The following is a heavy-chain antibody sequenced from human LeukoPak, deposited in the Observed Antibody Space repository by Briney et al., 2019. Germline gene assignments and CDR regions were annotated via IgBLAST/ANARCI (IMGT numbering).Heavy chain of an antibody. J-gene: IGHJ5*02. V-gene: IGHV3-30-3*01. CDR1: GFTFSSYA. Sequence: GGSLRLSCAASGFTFSSYAMHWVRQAPGKGLEWVAVISYDGSNKYYADSVKGRFTISRDNSKNTLYLQMNSLRAEDTAVYYRARAKNSSWLALFDPWGQGTLVTVSS. CDR3: ARAKNSSWLALFDP. CDR2: ISYDGSNK. D-gene: IGHD6-13*01.